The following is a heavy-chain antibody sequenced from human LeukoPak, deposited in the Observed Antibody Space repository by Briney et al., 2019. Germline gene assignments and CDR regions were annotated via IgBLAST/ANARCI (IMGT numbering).Heavy chain of an antibody. D-gene: IGHD2-2*01. J-gene: IGHJ4*02. Sequence: SETLSLTCTVSGGSINSHYWSWIRQPPGKGLEWIAYIYYSGSTNYNPSLKSRVTISVDTSKSQFSLKLTSVTAADTAVYYCARSPCSTTGCYLPFDYWGQGTLVTVSS. CDR2: IYYSGST. CDR1: GGSINSHY. V-gene: IGHV4-59*11. CDR3: ARSPCSTTGCYLPFDY.